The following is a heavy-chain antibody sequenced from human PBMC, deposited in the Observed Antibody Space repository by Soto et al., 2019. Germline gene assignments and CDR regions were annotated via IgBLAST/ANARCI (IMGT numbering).Heavy chain of an antibody. CDR1: GFIFRMYS. D-gene: IGHD2-21*02. CDR2: IPQDGVDG. CDR3: ARDHLILPAHDFFYGSDV. J-gene: IGHJ6*02. Sequence: GGSMRLSCEVSGFIFRMYSMSWVRQTQGKGLEWVAKIPQDGVDGHYADAVKGRFTISRDNGKNSLYLQMNNLRAEDTAVYYCARDHLILPAHDFFYGSDVWGRGATVTFSS. V-gene: IGHV3-7*03.